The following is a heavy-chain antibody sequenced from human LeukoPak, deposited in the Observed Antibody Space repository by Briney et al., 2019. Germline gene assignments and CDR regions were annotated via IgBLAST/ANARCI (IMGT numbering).Heavy chain of an antibody. CDR1: GGSISSYY. CDR2: IYYSGST. CDR3: ARLTYCGGDCSDYYYYGMDV. J-gene: IGHJ6*02. Sequence: PSETLSLTCTVSGGSISSYYWSWIRQPPGKGLEWIGYIYYSGSTNYNPSLKSRVTISVDTSKNQFSLKLSSVTAADTAVYYCARLTYCGGDCSDYYYYGMDVWGQGTTVTVSS. V-gene: IGHV4-59*08. D-gene: IGHD2-21*02.